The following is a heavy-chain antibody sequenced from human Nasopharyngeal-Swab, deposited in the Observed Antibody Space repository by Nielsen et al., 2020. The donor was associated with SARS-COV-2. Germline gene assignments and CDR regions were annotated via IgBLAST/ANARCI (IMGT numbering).Heavy chain of an antibody. J-gene: IGHJ5*02. CDR3: ARGGGGLVVAATGGWFDP. CDR1: GYTFTSYG. V-gene: IGHV1-18*01. D-gene: IGHD2-15*01. CDR2: ISAYNGNT. Sequence: ASVKVSCKASGYTFTSYGISWVRQAPGQGLEWMGWISAYNGNTNYAQKLQGRVTMTTDTSTSTAYMELRSLRSDDTAVYYWARGGGGLVVAATGGWFDPWGQGTLVTVSS.